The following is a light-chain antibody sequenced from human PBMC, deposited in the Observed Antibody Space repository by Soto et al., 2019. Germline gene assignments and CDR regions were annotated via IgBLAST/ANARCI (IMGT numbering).Light chain of an antibody. J-gene: IGKJ1*01. CDR2: GAS. V-gene: IGKV3-20*01. CDR3: QQYGSSPWT. CDR1: QNVSSAY. Sequence: ELVLTQSPGTLSLSPGERATLSCSTRQNVSSAYLAWYQQKPGQAPRLLIYGASSRATGIPDRFSGSGSGTDFTLTISRLEPEDFAVYYCQQYGSSPWTFGQGTKVDIK.